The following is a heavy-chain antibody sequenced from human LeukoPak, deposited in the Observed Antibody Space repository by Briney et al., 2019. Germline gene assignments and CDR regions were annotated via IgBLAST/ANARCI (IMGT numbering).Heavy chain of an antibody. Sequence: SVNVSCKASGGTFSSYAISWVRQAPGQGLEWMGGIIPIFGTANYAQKFQGRVTITADESTSTAYMELSSLRSEDTAVYYCARVRSGYYDSSGYFLHHDYWGQGTLVTVSS. CDR3: ARVRSGYYDSSGYFLHHDY. V-gene: IGHV1-69*01. CDR1: GGTFSSYA. J-gene: IGHJ4*02. D-gene: IGHD3-22*01. CDR2: IIPIFGTA.